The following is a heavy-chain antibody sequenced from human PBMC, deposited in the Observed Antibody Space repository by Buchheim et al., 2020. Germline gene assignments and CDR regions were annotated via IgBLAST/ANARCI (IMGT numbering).Heavy chain of an antibody. V-gene: IGHV3-30*01. CDR2: ISYDGSNK. D-gene: IGHD3-3*01. Sequence: QVQLVESGGGVVQPGRSLRLSCAASGFTFSSYAMHWVRQAPGKGLEWVAVISYDGSNKYYADSVKGRFTISRANSKNKLYLQMNSLRAEDTAVYYCARDGEYYDFWSGPINWFDPWGQGTL. J-gene: IGHJ5*02. CDR1: GFTFSSYA. CDR3: ARDGEYYDFWSGPINWFDP.